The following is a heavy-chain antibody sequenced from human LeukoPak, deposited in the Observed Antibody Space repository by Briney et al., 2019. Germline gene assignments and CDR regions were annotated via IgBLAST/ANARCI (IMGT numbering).Heavy chain of an antibody. Sequence: PSETLSLICTVSGGSISSSSYYWGWIRQPPGKGLEWIGSIYYSGSTYYNPSLKSRVTISVDTSKNQFSLKLSSVTAADTALYYCARWSAAAQVFDPWGQGTLVTVSS. CDR2: IYYSGST. D-gene: IGHD6-13*01. J-gene: IGHJ5*02. CDR1: GGSISSSSYY. CDR3: ARWSAAAQVFDP. V-gene: IGHV4-39*07.